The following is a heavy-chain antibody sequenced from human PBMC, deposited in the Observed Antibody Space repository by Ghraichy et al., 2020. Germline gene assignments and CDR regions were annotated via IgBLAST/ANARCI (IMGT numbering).Heavy chain of an antibody. Sequence: ASVKVSCKASGYTFTGYYMHWVRQAPGQGLEWMGWINCNSGDTYYAQKVQGWVTLTRDTSISTAYMDLTRLRADDTAVYYCARTRGNSNGFYYGMDVWGQGATVTVSS. V-gene: IGHV1-2*04. D-gene: IGHD5-18*01. CDR1: GYTFTGYY. CDR3: ARTRGNSNGFYYGMDV. CDR2: INCNSGDT. J-gene: IGHJ6*02.